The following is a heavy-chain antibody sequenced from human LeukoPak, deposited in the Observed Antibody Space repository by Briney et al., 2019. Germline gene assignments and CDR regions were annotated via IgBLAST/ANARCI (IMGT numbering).Heavy chain of an antibody. Sequence: SVKVSCKASGYTFTGYYMHWVRQAPGQGLEWMGGIIPIFGTANYAQKFQGRVTITADKSTSTAYMELSSLRSEDTAVYYCARGGYSYGYGLVYYYYYMDVWGKGTTVTVSS. CDR2: IIPIFGTA. J-gene: IGHJ6*03. V-gene: IGHV1-69*06. D-gene: IGHD5-18*01. CDR1: GYTFTGYY. CDR3: ARGGYSYGYGLVYYYYYMDV.